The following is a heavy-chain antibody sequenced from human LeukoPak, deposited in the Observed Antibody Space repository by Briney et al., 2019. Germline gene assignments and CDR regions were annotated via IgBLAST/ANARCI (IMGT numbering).Heavy chain of an antibody. CDR3: ATXXRDHSLELPFDY. Sequence: ASVKVSCKVSGYTLTELSMHWVRQAPGKGLEWVGGFDPEDGETIYAQKFQGRVTMTEDTSTDTAYMELSSLRSEDAAVYYCATXXRDHSLELPFDYWGQGTLVTVSS. CDR2: FDPEDGET. V-gene: IGHV1-24*01. D-gene: IGHD1-7*01. J-gene: IGHJ4*02. CDR1: GYTLTELS.